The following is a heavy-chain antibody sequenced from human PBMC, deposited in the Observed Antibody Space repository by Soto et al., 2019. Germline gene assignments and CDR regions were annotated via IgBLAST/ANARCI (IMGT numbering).Heavy chain of an antibody. V-gene: IGHV4-39*01. CDR1: GGSISSSSYY. J-gene: IGHJ6*02. CDR3: ARHTSYDSCTMDV. D-gene: IGHD5-12*01. CDR2: IFYSGST. Sequence: SETLSLTCTVSGGSISSSSYYWGWIRQPPGKGLEWIGNIFYSGSTYYNPSLKSRVTISVDTSKNQFSLKLSSLTAADTAVYFCARHTSYDSCTMDVWGQGTTVTVSS.